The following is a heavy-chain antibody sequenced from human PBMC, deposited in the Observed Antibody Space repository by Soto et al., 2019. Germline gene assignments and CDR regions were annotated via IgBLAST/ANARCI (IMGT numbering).Heavy chain of an antibody. CDR1: GGSVTNSSCY. D-gene: IGHD4-17*01. J-gene: IGHJ4*02. Sequence: PSETLSLTCTVSGGSVTNSSCYWGWIRQSPGKGLEWIGSVYYRGRSYSKSSVKSRVTISVDTSKNRFSLSLNSVTASDTAVYFCVSQRTTVPTQAYFDYWGPGALVTVYS. V-gene: IGHV4-39*01. CDR2: VYYRGRS. CDR3: VSQRTTVPTQAYFDY.